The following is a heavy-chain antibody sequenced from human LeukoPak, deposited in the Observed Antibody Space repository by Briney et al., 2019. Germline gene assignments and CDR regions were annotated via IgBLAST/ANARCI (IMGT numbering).Heavy chain of an antibody. CDR1: GYTFTSYG. D-gene: IGHD6-13*01. CDR3: ARVEYSSSWSPGGYYFDY. V-gene: IGHV1-18*01. J-gene: IGHJ4*02. CDR2: ISAYNGNT. Sequence: ASVKVSCKASGYTFTSYGISWVRQAPGQGLEWMGWISAYNGNTNYAQKLQGRVTMTTDTSTSTAYMELRSLRSDDTAVYYCARVEYSSSWSPGGYYFDYWGQGTLVTVSS.